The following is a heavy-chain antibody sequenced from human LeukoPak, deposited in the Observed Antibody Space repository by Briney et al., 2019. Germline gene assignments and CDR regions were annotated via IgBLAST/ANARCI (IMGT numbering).Heavy chain of an antibody. Sequence: ASVKVSCKASGYTFTSYAMNWVRQAPGQGLEWMGWINTNTGNLTYAQGFTGRFVFSLDTSVSTAYLQISSLKAEDTAVYYCAGSRDGYNRGDFDYWGQGTLVTVSS. CDR3: AGSRDGYNRGDFDY. D-gene: IGHD5-24*01. V-gene: IGHV7-4-1*02. CDR1: GYTFTSYA. J-gene: IGHJ4*02. CDR2: INTNTGNL.